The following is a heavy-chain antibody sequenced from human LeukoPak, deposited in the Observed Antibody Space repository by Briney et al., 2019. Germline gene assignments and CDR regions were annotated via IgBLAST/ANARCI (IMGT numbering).Heavy chain of an antibody. V-gene: IGHV4-38-2*02. J-gene: IGHJ4*02. Sequence: SETLSLTCTVSGYSISSSYYWGWIRQPPGKGLEWIGSIYYSGSTYYNPSLKSRVTISVDTSKNQFSLKLSSVTAADTAVYYCARVKQWLVRYYFDYWGQGTLVTVSS. CDR3: ARVKQWLVRYYFDY. D-gene: IGHD6-19*01. CDR2: IYYSGST. CDR1: GYSISSSYY.